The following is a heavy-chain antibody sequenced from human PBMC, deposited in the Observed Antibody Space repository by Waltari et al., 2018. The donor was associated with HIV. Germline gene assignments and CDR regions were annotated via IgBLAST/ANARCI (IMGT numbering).Heavy chain of an antibody. CDR1: GGSIRNYY. D-gene: IGHD3-16*02. CDR3: ARELSFRRSSGGENWFDP. J-gene: IGHJ5*02. Sequence: QVQLQESCPGLVKPSETLSLTCTISGGSIRNYYWSWTRQTAGKGLEWIGRIYTTWSTDCNPSLKSRVTMSVDTSKHKFSLHVSSVTAAVTDVYYCARELSFRRSSGGENWFDPWGQGTLVTVSS. V-gene: IGHV4-4*07. CDR2: IYTTWST.